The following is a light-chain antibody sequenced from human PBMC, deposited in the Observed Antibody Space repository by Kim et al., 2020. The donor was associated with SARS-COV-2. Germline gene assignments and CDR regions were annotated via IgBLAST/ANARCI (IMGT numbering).Light chain of an antibody. CDR3: QQYNNWPPLT. Sequence: EIKMTQSPATLSVSPGERATLSCRASQSVSSSLAWYQQKPGQAPRLLIYGASTRAAGIPARFSGSGSGTEFTLTISSLQSEDFAVYYCQQYNNWPPLTFGGGTKVDIK. CDR1: QSVSSS. V-gene: IGKV3-15*01. J-gene: IGKJ4*01. CDR2: GAS.